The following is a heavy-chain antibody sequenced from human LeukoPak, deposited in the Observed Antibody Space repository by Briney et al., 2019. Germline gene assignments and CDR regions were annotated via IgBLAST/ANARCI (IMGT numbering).Heavy chain of an antibody. V-gene: IGHV3-48*01. CDR1: GFTFSDNS. CDR2: ISSRTTTI. Sequence: PGGSLRLSCAASGFTFSDNSMNWVRQAPGKGLEWISYISSRTTTIYYADSVKGRFIISRDTANNALYLQMNSLRAEDTAVYYCARVAGYSGYEPGYFEDWGQGTLVTVSS. J-gene: IGHJ4*02. D-gene: IGHD5-12*01. CDR3: ARVAGYSGYEPGYFED.